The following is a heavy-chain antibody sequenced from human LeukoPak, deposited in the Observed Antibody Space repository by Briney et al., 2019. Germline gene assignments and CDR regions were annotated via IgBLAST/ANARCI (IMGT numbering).Heavy chain of an antibody. CDR3: ARGPIAVAQVWFDP. J-gene: IGHJ5*02. V-gene: IGHV1-69*02. CDR2: IIPILGIA. CDR1: GGTFSSYT. Sequence: ASVKVSCKASGGTFSSYTISWVRQAPGQGLEWMGRIIPILGIANYAQKFQGRATITADKSTSTAYMELSSLRSEDTAVYYCARGPIAVAQVWFDPWGQGTLVTVSS. D-gene: IGHD6-19*01.